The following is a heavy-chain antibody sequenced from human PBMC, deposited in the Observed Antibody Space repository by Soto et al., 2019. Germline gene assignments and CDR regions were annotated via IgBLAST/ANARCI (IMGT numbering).Heavy chain of an antibody. CDR3: ARVDIVATLSYYYYGMDV. J-gene: IGHJ6*02. D-gene: IGHD5-12*01. CDR1: GGTFSSYA. CDR2: IIPIFCTA. Sequence: SVKVSWKASGGTFSSYAISRVRQAPGQGREWMGGIIPIFCTANYAQKFQGRVTITADKSTSTASMELSSLRSEDTAVYYCARVDIVATLSYYYYGMDVWGQGTTVTVSS. V-gene: IGHV1-69*06.